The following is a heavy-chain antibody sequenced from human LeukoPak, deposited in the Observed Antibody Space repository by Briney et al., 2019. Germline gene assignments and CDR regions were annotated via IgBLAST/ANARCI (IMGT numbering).Heavy chain of an antibody. V-gene: IGHV3-66*01. D-gene: IGHD5-18*01. CDR3: ARGGYSYGYYFDY. Sequence: GGSLRLSCAASGFTVSRNYMSWVRQAPGKGLEWVSVIYSGGSTYYADSVKGRFTISRDNSKNTLYLQMNSLRAEDTAVYYCARGGYSYGYYFDYWGQGTLVTVSS. CDR2: IYSGGST. J-gene: IGHJ4*02. CDR1: GFTVSRNY.